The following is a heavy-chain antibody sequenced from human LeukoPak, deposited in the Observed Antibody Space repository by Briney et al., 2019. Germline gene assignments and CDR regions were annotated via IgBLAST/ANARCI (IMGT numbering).Heavy chain of an antibody. V-gene: IGHV4-59*12. CDR1: GGSISRYE. J-gene: IGHJ6*03. CDR2: IYYSGST. Sequence: SETLSLTCTGSGGSISRYEWSWIRQPPGKGLEWIGYIYYSGSTNYNPSLKSRVTISVDTSKNQFSLKLSSVTAADTAVYYCASHYNYRSQRHSYYYMDVWGKGTTVPVSS. D-gene: IGHD5-24*01. CDR3: ASHYNYRSQRHSYYYMDV.